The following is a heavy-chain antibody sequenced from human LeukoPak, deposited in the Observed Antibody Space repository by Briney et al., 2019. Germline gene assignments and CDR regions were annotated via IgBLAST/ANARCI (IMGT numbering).Heavy chain of an antibody. J-gene: IGHJ6*03. Sequence: SQTLSLTCTVSGGSISSGSYYWSWIRQPAGKGLEWMGRIYTSGSTNYNPSLKSRVTISVDTSKNQFSLKLSSVTAADTAVYYCARDIVVVVAAQYYYYYMDVWGKGTTVTVSS. CDR3: ARDIVVVVAAQYYYYYMDV. V-gene: IGHV4-61*02. CDR2: IYTSGST. D-gene: IGHD2-15*01. CDR1: GGSISSGSYY.